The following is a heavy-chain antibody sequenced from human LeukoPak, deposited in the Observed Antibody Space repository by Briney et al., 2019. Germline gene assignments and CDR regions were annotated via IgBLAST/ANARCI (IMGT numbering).Heavy chain of an antibody. CDR2: ISAYNGNT. CDR1: GYTFTSYG. CDR3: ARKEGGSILDWFDP. Sequence: GASVKVSCKASGYTFTSYGISWVRQAPGQGLEWMGWISAYNGNTYYAQRLQGRVTMTTDTSTSTAYMELRSLRSDDTAVYYCARKEGGSILDWFDPWGQGTLVTVSS. V-gene: IGHV1-18*01. J-gene: IGHJ5*02. D-gene: IGHD2-15*01.